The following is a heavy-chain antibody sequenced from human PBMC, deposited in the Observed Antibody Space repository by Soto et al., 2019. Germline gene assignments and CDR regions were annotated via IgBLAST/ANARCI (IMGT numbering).Heavy chain of an antibody. CDR3: ARDPRAAAVFYYGMDV. CDR2: INAGNGDT. J-gene: IGHJ6*02. V-gene: IGHV1-3*01. CDR1: GYTFSNYA. D-gene: IGHD6-13*01. Sequence: QVQLVQSGAEVKKPGASGKVSCRAFGYTFSNYALYWVRKAPGQRLEWMGWINAGNGDTKYSQKFQGRVTITTDTSASTAYMELSSLRSEDTAIYYCARDPRAAAVFYYGMDVWGQGTTVTVSS.